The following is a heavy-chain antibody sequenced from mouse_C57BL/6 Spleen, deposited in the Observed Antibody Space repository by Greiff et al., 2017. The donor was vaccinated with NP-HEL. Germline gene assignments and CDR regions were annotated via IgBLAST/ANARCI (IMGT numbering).Heavy chain of an antibody. CDR2: ISSGGSYT. V-gene: IGHV5-6*01. J-gene: IGHJ4*01. CDR1: GFTFSSYG. D-gene: IGHD1-2*01. Sequence: EVQLKESGGDLVKPGGSLKLSCAASGFTFSSYGMSWVRQTPDKRLEWVATISSGGSYTYYPDSVKGRFTISRDNAKNTLYLQMSSLKSEDTAMYYCASHGRDDCYAMDYWGQGTSVTVSS. CDR3: ASHGRDDCYAMDY.